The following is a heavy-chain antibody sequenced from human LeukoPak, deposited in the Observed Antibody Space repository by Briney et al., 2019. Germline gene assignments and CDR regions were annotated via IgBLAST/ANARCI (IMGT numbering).Heavy chain of an antibody. V-gene: IGHV3-7*01. D-gene: IGHD3-9*01. CDR3: VRDILTGWAFDI. J-gene: IGHJ3*02. CDR2: IKYDRSEI. Sequence: SGGSLRLSCAASGFTFSSYWMSWVRQAPGKRLEWVANIKYDRSEIYYVDSVKGRFTISRDNVKNSLFLQMNSLRAEDTAVYYCVRDILTGWAFDIWGQGTMVTVSA. CDR1: GFTFSSYW.